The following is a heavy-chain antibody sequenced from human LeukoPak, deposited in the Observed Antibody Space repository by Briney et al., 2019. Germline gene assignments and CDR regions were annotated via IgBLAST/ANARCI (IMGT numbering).Heavy chain of an antibody. V-gene: IGHV4-59*01. J-gene: IGHJ4*02. CDR2: IYDRGST. CDR1: GGSISSYY. CDR3: ARGRTFDN. Sequence: SSETLSLTCTVSGGSISSYYWSWIRQPAGKGLEWIGNIYDRGSTKYNPSLKSRVTISVDTSKNQFSLRLSSVTAADTAVYYCARGRTFDNWGQGTLVTVSS.